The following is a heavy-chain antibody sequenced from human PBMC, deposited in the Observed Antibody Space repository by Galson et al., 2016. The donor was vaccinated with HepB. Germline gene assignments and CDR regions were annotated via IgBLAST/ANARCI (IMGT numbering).Heavy chain of an antibody. CDR3: AKSLLGVTLVSYYYGMDV. CDR1: GLTFSSYA. V-gene: IGHV3-23*01. Sequence: SLRLSCAASGLTFSSYAMSWVRQAPGKGLEWVSGISGRGGSTYYADSVEGRFTISRDNSKNTLYLQMKSQRAEDTAVYYCAKSLLGVTLVSYYYGMDVWGQGTTVTVSS. D-gene: IGHD2-21*02. CDR2: ISGRGGST. J-gene: IGHJ6*02.